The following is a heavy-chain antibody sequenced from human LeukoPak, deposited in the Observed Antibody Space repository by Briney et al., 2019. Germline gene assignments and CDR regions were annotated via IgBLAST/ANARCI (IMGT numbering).Heavy chain of an antibody. Sequence: GGSLRLSCAASGFTFDDYAMHWVRQAPGKGLEWVSGISWNSGSIGYADSVKGRFTISRGNSKNTLYLQMNSLRAEDTAVYYCARGRYSSGWYTGMDVWGQGTTVTVSS. J-gene: IGHJ6*02. CDR2: ISWNSGSI. D-gene: IGHD6-19*01. CDR1: GFTFDDYA. V-gene: IGHV3-9*01. CDR3: ARGRYSSGWYTGMDV.